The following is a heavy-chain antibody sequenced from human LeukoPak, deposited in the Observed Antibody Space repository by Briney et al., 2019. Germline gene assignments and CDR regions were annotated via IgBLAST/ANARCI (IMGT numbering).Heavy chain of an antibody. CDR3: ARTFDILSGFDAFDI. Sequence: KASETLSLTCTVSGGSISTYYWSWIRQPPGKGLEWIGYIYYSGSSNYNPSLKSRLIISVDTSKNQFSLRLSSVTAADTAVYYCARTFDILSGFDAFDIWGQGTKVTVSS. V-gene: IGHV4-59*08. CDR1: GGSISTYY. D-gene: IGHD3-9*01. CDR2: IYYSGSS. J-gene: IGHJ3*02.